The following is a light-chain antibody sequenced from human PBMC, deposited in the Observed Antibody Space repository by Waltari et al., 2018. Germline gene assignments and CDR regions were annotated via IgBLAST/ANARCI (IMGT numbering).Light chain of an antibody. Sequence: EIVLTQSPGTLSLSPGERATLSCRASQSLSSTYLAWYQQKPGQAPRPLIYGASSRATGIPDRFSGSGSGTDFTLSISRLEPEDSAVYYCQQYGRSPYTFGQGTKLEIK. V-gene: IGKV3-20*01. CDR2: GAS. J-gene: IGKJ2*01. CDR3: QQYGRSPYT. CDR1: QSLSSTY.